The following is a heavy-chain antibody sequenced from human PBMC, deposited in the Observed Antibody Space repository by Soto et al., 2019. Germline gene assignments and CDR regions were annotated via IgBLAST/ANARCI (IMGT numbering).Heavy chain of an antibody. CDR2: ISSSSSYI. V-gene: IGHV3-21*01. J-gene: IGHJ3*02. D-gene: IGHD2-15*01. Sequence: EVQLVESGGGLVKPGGSLRLSCAASGFTFSSYSMNWVRRAPGKGLEWVSSISSSSSYIYYADSMKGRFTISRDNAKNSLSLQMTSLRAEDTAVYYCARDWSGYCSGGSCYSGAFDIWGQGTMVTVSS. CDR1: GFTFSSYS. CDR3: ARDWSGYCSGGSCYSGAFDI.